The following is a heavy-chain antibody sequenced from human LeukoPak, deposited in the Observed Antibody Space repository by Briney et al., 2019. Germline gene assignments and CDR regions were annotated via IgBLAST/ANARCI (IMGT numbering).Heavy chain of an antibody. CDR2: IYYSGST. J-gene: IGHJ3*02. Sequence: SQTLSLTCTVSGGSISSGSYYWSWIRQPAGKGLEWIGYIYYSGSTNYNPSLKSRVTISVDTSKNQFSLKLSSVTAADTAVYYCARDKGHDAFDIWGQGTVVTVSS. V-gene: IGHV4-61*10. CDR3: ARDKGHDAFDI. CDR1: GGSISSGSYY.